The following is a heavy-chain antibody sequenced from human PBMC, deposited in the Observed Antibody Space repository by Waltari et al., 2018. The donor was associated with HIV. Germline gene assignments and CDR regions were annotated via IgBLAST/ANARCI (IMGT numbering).Heavy chain of an antibody. D-gene: IGHD6-25*01. CDR3: ARQRKGERDPPHYFDY. CDR1: GGSISSSSYY. V-gene: IGHV4-39*01. CDR2: IYYSGST. Sequence: QLQLQESGPGLVKPSETLSLTCTVSGGSISSSSYYWGWIRPPPGKGMEWIGSIYYSGSTDYNPSLKSRVTISVETSKNQFSLKLSSVTAADTAVYYCARQRKGERDPPHYFDYWGQGTLVTVSS. J-gene: IGHJ4*02.